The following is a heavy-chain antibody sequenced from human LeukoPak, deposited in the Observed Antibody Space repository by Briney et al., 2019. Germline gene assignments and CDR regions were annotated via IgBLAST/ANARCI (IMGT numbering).Heavy chain of an antibody. CDR3: VSEKYYYDSSGYHRYYFDY. CDR2: ISGNSASI. CDR1: GFTFVAYA. V-gene: IGHV3-9*01. D-gene: IGHD3-22*01. Sequence: GGSLRLSCAASGFTFVAYATHWVREVPGKGLDWVSGISGNSASIGYADSVKGRFTISRDNAKNSLYLQMNSLRAEDTALYYCVSEKYYYDSSGYHRYYFDYWGQGALVTVPS. J-gene: IGHJ4*02.